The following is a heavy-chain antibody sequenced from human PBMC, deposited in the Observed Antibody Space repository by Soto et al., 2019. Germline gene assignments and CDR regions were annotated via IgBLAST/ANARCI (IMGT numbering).Heavy chain of an antibody. CDR1: GITVNTNS. D-gene: IGHD6-13*01. CDR2: IYGDGTT. CDR3: ARDFGSTLYVFDY. Sequence: EVQLVQSGGDLVQPGGSLRLSCAVSGITVNTNSMSWVRQAPGQGLEWVSVIYGDGTTYYADSVKGRFTISRDLSKNSRHLQTNSLRGEYTAVYYRARDFGSTLYVFDYWGQGTLVTVSS. J-gene: IGHJ4*02. V-gene: IGHV3-66*01.